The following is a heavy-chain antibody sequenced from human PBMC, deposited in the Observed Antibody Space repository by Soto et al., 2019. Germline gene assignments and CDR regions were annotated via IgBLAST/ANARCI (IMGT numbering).Heavy chain of an antibody. CDR2: IYYSGST. V-gene: IGHV4-31*03. CDR3: ARVRRSGITGTTLGHFDY. CDR1: GGSISSGGYY. J-gene: IGHJ4*02. D-gene: IGHD1-20*01. Sequence: SETLSLTCTVSGGSISSGGYYWSWIRQHPGKGLEWIGYIYYSGSTYYNPSLKSRVTISVDTTKNQFSLKLSPVTAADTAVYYCARVRRSGITGTTLGHFDYWGQGTLVTVSS.